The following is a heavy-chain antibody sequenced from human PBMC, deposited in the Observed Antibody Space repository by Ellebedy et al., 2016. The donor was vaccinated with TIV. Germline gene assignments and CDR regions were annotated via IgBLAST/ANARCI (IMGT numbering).Heavy chain of an antibody. CDR2: IHYRGSL. J-gene: IGHJ4*02. V-gene: IGHV4-59*01. Sequence: MPGGSLRLSCTVSGDSISTYYWSWIRQPPLKGLEWIGYIHYRGSLNYNPSLKSRVTFSLDTSKNQFSLNLSSVTTADTAVYYCARARTQGRSGYFYPWYIDNWGQGILVTVSS. CDR1: GDSISTYY. CDR3: ARARTQGRSGYFYPWYIDN. D-gene: IGHD3-22*01.